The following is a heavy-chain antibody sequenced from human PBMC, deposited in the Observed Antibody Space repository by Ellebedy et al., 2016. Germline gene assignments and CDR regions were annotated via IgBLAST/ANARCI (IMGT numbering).Heavy chain of an antibody. Sequence: SVKVSCXASGGTFSSYAISWVRQAPGQGLEWMGGIIPIFGTANYAQKFQGRVTMTRDTSTSTVYMELSSLRSEDTAVYYCARAIGAAALFYGMDVWGQGTTVTVS. CDR2: IIPIFGTA. J-gene: IGHJ6*02. CDR1: GGTFSSYA. D-gene: IGHD6-13*01. CDR3: ARAIGAAALFYGMDV. V-gene: IGHV1-69*05.